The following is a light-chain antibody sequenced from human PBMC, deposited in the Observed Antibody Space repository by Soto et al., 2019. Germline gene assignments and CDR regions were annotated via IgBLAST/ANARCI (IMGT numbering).Light chain of an antibody. J-gene: IGKJ5*01. Sequence: EIVLTQSPATLSLSPGERATLSCRAGQNIGTSLAWSQQKPGQSPRLLIYDASHRATGVPARFSGSGSGTDFTLTISGLEPEDFAVYYCQQRSVWPITFGQGTRLVIE. V-gene: IGKV3-11*01. CDR3: QQRSVWPIT. CDR1: QNIGTS. CDR2: DAS.